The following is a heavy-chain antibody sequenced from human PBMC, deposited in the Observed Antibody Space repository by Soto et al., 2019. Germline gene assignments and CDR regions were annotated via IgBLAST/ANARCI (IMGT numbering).Heavy chain of an antibody. J-gene: IGHJ4*02. CDR3: ARDIGMATLDY. Sequence: PGGSLRLSCAASGFTFSSYSMNWVRQAPGKGLEWVSSISSSSYIYYADSVKGRFTISRDNAKNSLYLQMNSLRAEDTAVYYCARDIGMATLDYWGQGTLVTAPQ. CDR2: ISSSSYI. V-gene: IGHV3-21*01. D-gene: IGHD5-12*01. CDR1: GFTFSSYS.